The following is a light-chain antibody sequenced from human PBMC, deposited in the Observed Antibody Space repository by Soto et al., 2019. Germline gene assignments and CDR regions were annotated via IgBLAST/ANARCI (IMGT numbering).Light chain of an antibody. CDR2: DAS. CDR1: QSVSSY. Sequence: EIVLTQSPDTLSLSLEERATLSCTASQSVSSYLEWYQQRPGQAPRLLIYDASTKATGVPARFSGSGFGTDFTLTISSQEPEDSAIYYCPQRHPWTFGQGTKVEIK. V-gene: IGKV3-11*01. J-gene: IGKJ1*01. CDR3: PQRHPWT.